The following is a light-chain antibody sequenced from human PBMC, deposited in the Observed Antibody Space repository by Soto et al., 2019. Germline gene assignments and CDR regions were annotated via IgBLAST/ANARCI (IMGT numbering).Light chain of an antibody. CDR2: EVS. CDR1: SSDIGGYNY. Sequence: QSALTQPASVSGSPGQSINISSTGTSSDIGGYNYVSWYQQHPGKAPKLMIYEVSNRPSGVSNRFSGSKSGNTASLTISGLPGEDEADYYCSSYTSSSTLYVFGTGTKVTVL. J-gene: IGLJ1*01. V-gene: IGLV2-14*01. CDR3: SSYTSSSTLYV.